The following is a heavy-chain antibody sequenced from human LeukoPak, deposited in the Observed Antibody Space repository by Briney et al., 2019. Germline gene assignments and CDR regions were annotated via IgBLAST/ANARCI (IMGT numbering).Heavy chain of an antibody. CDR1: GFTFSSYA. CDR2: ISGSGGST. D-gene: IGHD2-2*01. J-gene: IGHJ5*02. V-gene: IGHV3-23*01. CDR3: AKDRGIVVVPAAIGGCFDP. Sequence: GGSLRLSCAASGFTFSSYAMSWVRQAPGKGLEWVSAISGSGGSTYYADSVKGRFTISRDNSKNTLYLQMNSLRAEDTAVYYCAKDRGIVVVPAAIGGCFDPWGQGTLVTVSS.